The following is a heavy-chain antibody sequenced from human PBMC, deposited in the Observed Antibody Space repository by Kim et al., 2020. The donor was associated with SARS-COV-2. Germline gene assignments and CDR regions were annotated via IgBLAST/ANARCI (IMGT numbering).Heavy chain of an antibody. Sequence: GESLSLSCAASGCTFSSDSQHWVRHAPAKGLAWLSIISCRRRGSYYAYSVHGRLAIARDNTKNSLSLPMHSPRAEAAAVYYCARGPRGSYHDSCYYG. V-gene: IGHV3-48*04. J-gene: IGHJ6*01. CDR2: ISCRRRGS. CDR1: GCTFSSDS. D-gene: IGHD3-3*01. CDR3: ARGPRGSYHDSCYYG.